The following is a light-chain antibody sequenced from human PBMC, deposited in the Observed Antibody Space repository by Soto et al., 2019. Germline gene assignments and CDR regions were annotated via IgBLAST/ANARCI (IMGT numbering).Light chain of an antibody. CDR1: QSLLANCNNKNC. CDR2: WAS. CDR3: QPTDSTPYT. V-gene: IGKV4-1*01. Sequence: DIVMTQSPDSLAVSLGERATINCNSSQSLLANCNNKNCLAWYQHKPGQPPKMLILWASTRESGVPDRFSGSGSGADCTLTIASLQPEDFSTYCCQPTDSTPYTFGQGTKVEI. J-gene: IGKJ2*01.